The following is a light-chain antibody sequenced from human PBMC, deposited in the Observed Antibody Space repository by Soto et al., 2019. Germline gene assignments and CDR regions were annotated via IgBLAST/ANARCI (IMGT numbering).Light chain of an antibody. Sequence: DIQMTQSPSTLSGSVGDRVTITCRASQTISSWLAWYQQKPGKAPKLLIYKASTLKSGVPSRFSGSGSGTEFTLTISSLQPEDFATYYCQQLNSYPVTFGPGTKVDI. CDR2: KAS. V-gene: IGKV1-5*03. CDR1: QTISSW. CDR3: QQLNSYPVT. J-gene: IGKJ3*01.